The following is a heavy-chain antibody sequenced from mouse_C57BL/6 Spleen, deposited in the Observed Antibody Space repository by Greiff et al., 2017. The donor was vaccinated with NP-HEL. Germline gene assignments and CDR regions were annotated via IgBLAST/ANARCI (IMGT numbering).Heavy chain of an antibody. D-gene: IGHD2-4*01. V-gene: IGHV5-6*01. Sequence: DVQLVESGGDLVKPGGSLKLSCAASGFTFSSYGMSWVRQTPDKRLEWVATISSGGSYTYYPDSVKGRFTISRDNAKNTLYLQMSSLKSEDTAMYYCARQRSMMTTDWYFDVWGTGTTVTVSS. J-gene: IGHJ1*03. CDR1: GFTFSSYG. CDR2: ISSGGSYT. CDR3: ARQRSMMTTDWYFDV.